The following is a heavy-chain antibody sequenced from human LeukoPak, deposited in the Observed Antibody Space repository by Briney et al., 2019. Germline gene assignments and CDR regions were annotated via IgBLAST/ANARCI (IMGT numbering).Heavy chain of an antibody. D-gene: IGHD5-18*01. CDR1: GYTFTGYY. CDR3: ARDRTRIQLSTRDYYYYMDV. CDR2: INPNSGVT. V-gene: IGHV1-2*02. J-gene: IGHJ6*03. Sequence: ASVKVSCKASGYTFTGYYMHWVRQAPGQGLEWMGWINPNSGVTNYAQKFQGRITMIRDTSISTVYMELSRLRSDDTAVYYCARDRTRIQLSTRDYYYYMDVWGKGTTVTVSS.